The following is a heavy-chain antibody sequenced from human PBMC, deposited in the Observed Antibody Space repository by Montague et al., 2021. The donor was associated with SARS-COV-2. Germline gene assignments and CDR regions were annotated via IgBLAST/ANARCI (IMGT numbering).Heavy chain of an antibody. V-gene: IGHV4-59*08. CDR2: IYYSGST. Sequence: SETLSLTCTVSGGSISSYYWSWIRQPPGKGLEWIGYIYYSGSTNYNPSLKSRVTISVDTSKNQFSLKLSSVTAADTAVYYCARTYYYGSVVWFDPWGQGPLGTVSS. J-gene: IGHJ5*02. D-gene: IGHD3-10*01. CDR3: ARTYYYGSVVWFDP. CDR1: GGSISSYY.